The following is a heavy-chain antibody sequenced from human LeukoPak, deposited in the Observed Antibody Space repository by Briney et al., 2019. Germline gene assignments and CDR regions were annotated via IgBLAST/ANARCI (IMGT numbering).Heavy chain of an antibody. V-gene: IGHV3-23*01. J-gene: IGHJ5*02. CDR2: ISGSGGST. Sequence: GGSLRLSCAASGFTFSSYAMSWVRQAPGKGLEWVSAISGSGGSTYYADSVKGRSTISRDNSKNTLYLQMNSLRAEDTAVYYCAKDRDYCSSTSCYSWFDPWGQGTLVTVSS. CDR1: GFTFSSYA. D-gene: IGHD2-2*01. CDR3: AKDRDYCSSTSCYSWFDP.